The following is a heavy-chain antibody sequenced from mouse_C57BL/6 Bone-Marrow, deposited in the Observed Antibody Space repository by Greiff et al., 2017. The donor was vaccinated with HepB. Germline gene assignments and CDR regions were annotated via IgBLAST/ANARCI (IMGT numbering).Heavy chain of an antibody. CDR3: AREGDYYGWYFDV. Sequence: QVQLKQPGAELVKPGASVKLSCKASGYTFTSYWMHWVKQRPGQGLEWIGMIHPNSGSTNYNEKFKSKATLTVDKSSSTAYMQLSSLTSEDSAVYYCAREGDYYGWYFDVWGTGTTVTVSS. D-gene: IGHD1-1*01. CDR1: GYTFTSYW. CDR2: IHPNSGST. V-gene: IGHV1-64*01. J-gene: IGHJ1*03.